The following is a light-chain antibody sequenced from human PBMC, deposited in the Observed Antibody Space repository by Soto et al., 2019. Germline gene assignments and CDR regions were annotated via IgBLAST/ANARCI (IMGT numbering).Light chain of an antibody. CDR1: QSVGSDF. CDR2: GAS. Sequence: EIVLTQSPGTLSWSPGERATLSCRASQSVGSDFLAWYQQRPGQPPRILIFGASGRATGIPDRFSGSGSGTDFTLTISRLEPEDLAVYYCQQYCSFYWAFGQGTKVDIX. J-gene: IGKJ1*01. CDR3: QQYCSFYWA. V-gene: IGKV3-20*01.